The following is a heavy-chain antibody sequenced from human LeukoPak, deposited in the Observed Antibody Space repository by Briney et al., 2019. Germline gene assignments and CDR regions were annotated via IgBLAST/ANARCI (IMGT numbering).Heavy chain of an antibody. CDR1: GGSISSYY. CDR3: ARGISNHNPQYYYYYYMDV. D-gene: IGHD4-11*01. J-gene: IGHJ6*03. CDR2: IYTSGST. Sequence: SETLSLTCTVSGGSISSYYWSWIRQPAGKGLEWIGRIYTSGSTNYNPSLKSRVTMSVDTSKNQFSLKLSSVTAADTAVYYCARGISNHNPQYYYYYYMDVWGKGTTVTVSS. V-gene: IGHV4-4*07.